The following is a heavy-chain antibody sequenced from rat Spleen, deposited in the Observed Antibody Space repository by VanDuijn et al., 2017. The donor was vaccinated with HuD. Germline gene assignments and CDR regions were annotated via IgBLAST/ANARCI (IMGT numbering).Heavy chain of an antibody. J-gene: IGHJ2*01. CDR1: GLTFSNYG. D-gene: IGHD4-2*01. V-gene: IGHV5-25*01. CDR2: ISGSGGNT. CDR3: GRHGSTGGFFDY. Sequence: EVELVESGGGLVQPGGSMKLFCAASGLTFSNYGMTWVRQAPTKGLEWVATISGSGGNTYYRDSVKGRFTISRDNAKSTLYLQMDSLRSEDTATYYCGRHGSTGGFFDYWGQGVMVTVSS.